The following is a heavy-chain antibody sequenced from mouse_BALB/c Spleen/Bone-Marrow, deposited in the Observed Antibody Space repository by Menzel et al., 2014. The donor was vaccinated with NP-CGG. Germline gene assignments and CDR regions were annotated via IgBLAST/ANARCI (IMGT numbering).Heavy chain of an antibody. V-gene: IGHV4-2*02. J-gene: IGHJ2*01. Sequence: VQLQQSGGGLVQPGGSLILSCAASGFDFSRYWMSWARQAPGKGQEWIGEINPGSSTINYTPSLKDKFIISRDNAKKTLYLQVSKERSEDTALYYCARLGYYGCFAYWGQGTTLTVSS. CDR1: GFDFSRYW. D-gene: IGHD1-2*01. CDR2: INPGSSTI. CDR3: ARLGYYGCFAY.